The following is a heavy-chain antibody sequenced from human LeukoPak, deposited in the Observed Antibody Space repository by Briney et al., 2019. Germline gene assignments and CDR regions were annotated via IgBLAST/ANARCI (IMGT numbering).Heavy chain of an antibody. V-gene: IGHV1-18*01. Sequence: GASVTVSCKASGYTFTSYGISWVRQAPGQGLEWMGWISAYNGNTNYAQKLQGRVTMTTDTSTSTAYMELRSLRSDDTAVYYCARDDGVGATTTRWIDYWGQGTLVTASS. D-gene: IGHD1-26*01. CDR1: GYTFTSYG. CDR2: ISAYNGNT. CDR3: ARDDGVGATTTRWIDY. J-gene: IGHJ4*02.